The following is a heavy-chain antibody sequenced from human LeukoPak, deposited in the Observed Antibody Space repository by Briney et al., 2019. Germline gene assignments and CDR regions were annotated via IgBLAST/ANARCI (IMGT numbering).Heavy chain of an antibody. D-gene: IGHD2-15*01. Sequence: GSLRLSCAASGFTFSSYAMSWVRQPPGEGLEWIGEINHSGSTNYNPSLKSRVIISVDTSKNQFSLKLSSVTAADTAVYYCARRPERDIVVVVAATLPGDWFDPWGQGTLVTVSS. CDR1: GFTFSSYA. V-gene: IGHV4-34*01. CDR3: ARRPERDIVVVVAATLPGDWFDP. CDR2: INHSGST. J-gene: IGHJ5*02.